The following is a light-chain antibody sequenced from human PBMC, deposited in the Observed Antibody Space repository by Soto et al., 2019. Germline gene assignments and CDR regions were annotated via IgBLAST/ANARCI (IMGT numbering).Light chain of an antibody. J-gene: IGLJ3*02. V-gene: IGLV1-40*01. CDR2: SHN. CDR1: TSNIGAGYD. CDR3: QAYDSSLSGSGV. Sequence: QSVLTQPPSVSGAPGQRVTISCTGSTSNIGAGYDVHWYQQLPGASPRLLISSHNNRPSGVPDRFFGSKAGTSASLTISGLQGEDEVDYYGQAYDSSLSGSGVFGGGPKVNVL.